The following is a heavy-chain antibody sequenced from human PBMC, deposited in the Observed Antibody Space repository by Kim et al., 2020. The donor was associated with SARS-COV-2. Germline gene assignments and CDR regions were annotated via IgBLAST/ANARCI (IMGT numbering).Heavy chain of an antibody. D-gene: IGHD2-2*02. J-gene: IGHJ4*02. V-gene: IGHV3-23*01. CDR1: GFPFSTYS. CDR2: ISDRSIYI. Sequence: GGSLRLSCAASGFPFSTYSMNWVRQAPGKGPEWVSSISDRSIYIYYADSVRGRFTVSRDNSKNTVYLQMNSLRAEDSAVYYCAKSAQRRNTRCFDFWGQGTLVPV. CDR3: AKSAQRRNTRCFDF.